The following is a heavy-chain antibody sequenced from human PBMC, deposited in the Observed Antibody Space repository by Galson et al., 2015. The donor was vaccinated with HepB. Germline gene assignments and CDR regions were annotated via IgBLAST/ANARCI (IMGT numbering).Heavy chain of an antibody. J-gene: IGHJ4*02. Sequence: SLRLSCAASGFTFSSYWMHWVRQAPGKGLVWVSRINSDGSSTSYADSVKGRFTISRDNAKNTLYLQMNSLRAEDTAVYYCSRPGYSLYEGPRWGQGTLVTVSS. CDR2: INSDGSST. CDR1: GFTFSSYW. D-gene: IGHD5-18*01. V-gene: IGHV3-74*01. CDR3: SRPGYSLYEGPR.